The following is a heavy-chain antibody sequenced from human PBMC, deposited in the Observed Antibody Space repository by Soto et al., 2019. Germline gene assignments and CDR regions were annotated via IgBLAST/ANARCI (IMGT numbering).Heavy chain of an antibody. Sequence: GESLKISCKTSGYSFRSYWMGWVRQMPGKGLEWMGIIYPGDSNTRYSPSFQDQVTISADKSISTAFLQWSSLKAADSAIYYCARHLHSDSVHITPVSPDYWGQGTLVTVSS. CDR3: ARHLHSDSVHITPVSPDY. J-gene: IGHJ4*02. D-gene: IGHD4-4*01. V-gene: IGHV5-51*01. CDR1: GYSFRSYW. CDR2: IYPGDSNT.